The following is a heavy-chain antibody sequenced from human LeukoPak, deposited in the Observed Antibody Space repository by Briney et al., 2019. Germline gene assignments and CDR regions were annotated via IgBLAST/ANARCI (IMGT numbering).Heavy chain of an antibody. CDR2: IYYSGST. Sequence: ASETLSLTCTVSGGSISSYYWSWIRQPPGKGLEWIGYIYYSGSTNYNPSLKSRVTISVDTSKNQFSLKLSSVTAADTAVYYCARVGCSSTSCYLPSYNWFDPWGQGTLVTVSS. V-gene: IGHV4-59*01. CDR1: GGSISSYY. J-gene: IGHJ5*02. CDR3: ARVGCSSTSCYLPSYNWFDP. D-gene: IGHD2-2*01.